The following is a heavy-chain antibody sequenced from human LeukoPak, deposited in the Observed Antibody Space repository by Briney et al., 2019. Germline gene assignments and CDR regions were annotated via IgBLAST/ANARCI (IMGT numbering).Heavy chain of an antibody. V-gene: IGHV1-18*01. CDR1: GYTFASYG. CDR3: ARGLERRDSSGYYYADYFDY. D-gene: IGHD3-22*01. CDR2: ISVYNGNT. Sequence: ASVKVSCKASGYTFASYGISWVRQAPGQGLEWMGWISVYNGNTNYAQKLQGRVTMTTDTSTSTGYMELRSLRSDDTAVYYCARGLERRDSSGYYYADYFDYWGQGTLVTVSS. J-gene: IGHJ4*02.